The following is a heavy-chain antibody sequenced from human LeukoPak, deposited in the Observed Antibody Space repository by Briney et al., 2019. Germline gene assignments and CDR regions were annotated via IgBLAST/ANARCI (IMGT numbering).Heavy chain of an antibody. Sequence: AGGSLRLSCSASGFPFNTYAIHWVRQAPGKGLEYVAGISSNGDNTDFADSAKGRFTISRDNSKNTLYLQMNSLRAEDTAVYYCAKDPYYYDTGRYFDYWGQGTLVTVSS. CDR2: ISSNGDNT. J-gene: IGHJ4*02. CDR3: AKDPYYYDTGRYFDY. D-gene: IGHD3-22*01. V-gene: IGHV3-64*04. CDR1: GFPFNTYA.